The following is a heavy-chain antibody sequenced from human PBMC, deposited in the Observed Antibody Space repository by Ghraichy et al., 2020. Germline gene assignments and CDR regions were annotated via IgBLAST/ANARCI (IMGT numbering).Heavy chain of an antibody. Sequence: GGSLRLSCAASGFTFSSYWMSWVRQAPGKGLEWVANIKQDGSEKYYVDSVKGRFTISRDNAKNSLYLQMNSLRVEDTAVYYCARICPGSYFDYCGQGTLVTVSS. CDR2: IKQDGSEK. V-gene: IGHV3-7*01. J-gene: IGHJ4*02. CDR1: GFTFSSYW. CDR3: ARICPGSYFDY. D-gene: IGHD1-26*01.